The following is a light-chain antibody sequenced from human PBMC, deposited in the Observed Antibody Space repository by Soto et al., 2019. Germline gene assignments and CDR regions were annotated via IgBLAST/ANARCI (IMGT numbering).Light chain of an antibody. Sequence: QSVLTQPASVSGSPGQSITTSCTGTSSDVGSYNLVSWYQQHPGKAPKLMIYEVSKRPSGVSNRFSGSKSGNTASLTISGLQAEDEADYYCCSYAGSSTPRFGTGTKSPS. J-gene: IGLJ1*01. CDR3: CSYAGSSTPR. CDR1: SSDVGSYNL. CDR2: EVS. V-gene: IGLV2-23*02.